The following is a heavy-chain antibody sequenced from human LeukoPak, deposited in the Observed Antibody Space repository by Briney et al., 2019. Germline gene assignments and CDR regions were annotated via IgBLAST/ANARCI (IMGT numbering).Heavy chain of an antibody. D-gene: IGHD4-23*01. J-gene: IGHJ3*02. Sequence: PSETLSLTCTVSGYSISSGYYWGWIRQPPGKGLEWIGSIYHSGSTYYNPSLKSRVTISVDTSGNQFSLKLSSVTAADTAVYYCARGLYGSNDAFDIWGQGTMVTVSS. CDR1: GYSISSGYY. V-gene: IGHV4-38-2*02. CDR3: ARGLYGSNDAFDI. CDR2: IYHSGST.